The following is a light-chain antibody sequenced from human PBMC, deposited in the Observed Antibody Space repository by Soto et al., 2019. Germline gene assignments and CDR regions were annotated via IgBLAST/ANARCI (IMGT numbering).Light chain of an antibody. Sequence: EIVLTQSPGTLSLSPGERATLSCRASQSVSSSYLGCYQQNPGPAPRPIIYGACSRATGIRDRFSGSGCGTDFNLTISRLEPEYFAVYYCQQYGSSHPVTFGGGTKVDIK. CDR1: QSVSSSY. V-gene: IGKV3-20*01. CDR2: GAC. CDR3: QQYGSSHPVT. J-gene: IGKJ4*01.